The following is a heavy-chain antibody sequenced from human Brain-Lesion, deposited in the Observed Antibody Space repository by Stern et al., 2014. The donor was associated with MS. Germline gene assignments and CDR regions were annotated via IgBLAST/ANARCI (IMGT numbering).Heavy chain of an antibody. CDR1: GGSVSSTSYA. V-gene: IGHV4-39*01. D-gene: IGHD2-15*01. J-gene: IGHJ5*02. Sequence: QVQLVESGPGLVKPSETLSLTCTVAGGSVSSTSYASAWIRQPPGKGLEWIGTIYYSGKTYYSPSLKSRLTIYLDTSKKQFSLQVRSVTAADTAVYYCAGEEDIRYCSGGSCTGNWFDPWGQGTLVTVSS. CDR2: IYYSGKT. CDR3: AGEEDIRYCSGGSCTGNWFDP.